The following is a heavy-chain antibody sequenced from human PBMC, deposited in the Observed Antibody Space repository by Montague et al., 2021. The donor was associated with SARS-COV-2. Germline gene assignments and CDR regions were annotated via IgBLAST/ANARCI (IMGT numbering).Heavy chain of an antibody. V-gene: IGHV4-59*06. D-gene: IGHD2-21*01. CDR2: IYYSGST. CDR3: ACAFVVVIAIDSFDI. CDR1: GGSISSYY. Sequence: SETLSLTCTVSGGSISSYYWSWIRQPPGKGLEWIGYIYYSGSTYYNPSLKSRVTISVDTSKNQFSLKLSSVTAADTAVYYCACAFVVVIAIDSFDIWGQGTMVTVSS. J-gene: IGHJ3*02.